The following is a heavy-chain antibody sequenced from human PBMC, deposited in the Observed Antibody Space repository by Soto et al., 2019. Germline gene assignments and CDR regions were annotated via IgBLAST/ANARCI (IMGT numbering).Heavy chain of an antibody. J-gene: IGHJ4*02. Sequence: QVQLVESGGGVVQPGRSLRLSCAASGFTFSSYGMHWVRQAPGKGLERVAVISYDGSNKYYADTVKGRFTISRDNSKNARYLPMNSLRAEDTAVYYCAKDRLRGSSWSGGYFEYWGQGTLVTVSS. CDR3: AKDRLRGSSWSGGYFEY. CDR2: ISYDGSNK. V-gene: IGHV3-30*18. CDR1: GFTFSSYG. D-gene: IGHD6-13*01.